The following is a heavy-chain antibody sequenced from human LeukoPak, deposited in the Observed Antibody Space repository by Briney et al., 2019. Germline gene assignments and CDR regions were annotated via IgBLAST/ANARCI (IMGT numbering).Heavy chain of an antibody. CDR3: VWTQKNWFDP. J-gene: IGHJ5*02. D-gene: IGHD3/OR15-3a*01. Sequence: GASVKVSCKASGGTFSSYAISWVRQAPGQGLEWMGGIIPIFGTANYAQKFQGRVTSTADESTSTAYMELSSLRSEDTAVYYCVWTQKNWFDPWGQGTLVTVSS. CDR2: IIPIFGTA. CDR1: GGTFSSYA. V-gene: IGHV1-69*13.